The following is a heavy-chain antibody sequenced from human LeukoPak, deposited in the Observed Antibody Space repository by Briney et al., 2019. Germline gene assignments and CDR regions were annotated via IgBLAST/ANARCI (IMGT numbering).Heavy chain of an antibody. D-gene: IGHD3/OR15-3a*01. V-gene: IGHV3-74*01. Sequence: PGGSLRLSCAASGFTFSSYCMHWVRQAPGKGLVWVSRINSDGGTTSYADSVKGRSTISRDNAKNTLYLQMNSLRAEDTAVYYCARALGGLPLVSGHWGQGTLVTVSS. CDR2: INSDGGTT. J-gene: IGHJ4*02. CDR1: GFTFSSYC. CDR3: ARALGGLPLVSGH.